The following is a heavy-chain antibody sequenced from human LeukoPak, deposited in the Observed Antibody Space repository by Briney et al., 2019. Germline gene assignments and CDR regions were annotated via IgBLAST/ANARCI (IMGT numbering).Heavy chain of an antibody. CDR3: ANLIQLQVY. CDR2: IYRGGTT. D-gene: IGHD5-18*01. V-gene: IGHV3-66*01. J-gene: IGHJ4*02. Sequence: GGSLRLSCVASGFTVSSNYMSWVRQAPGKGPEWLSVIYRGGTTYYAGSVKGRFTISRDNSKNTLYLQMNSLRAEDTAVYYCANLIQLQVYWGQGTLVTVSS. CDR1: GFTVSSNY.